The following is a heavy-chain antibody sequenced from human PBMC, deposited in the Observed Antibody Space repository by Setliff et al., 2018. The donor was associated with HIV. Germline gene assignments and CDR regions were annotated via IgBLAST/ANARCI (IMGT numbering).Heavy chain of an antibody. CDR3: ARNWGDYGDYLGWFDP. CDR2: INPNSGGT. CDR1: GYTFTDYY. D-gene: IGHD4-17*01. V-gene: IGHV1-2*02. J-gene: IGHJ5*02. Sequence: ASVKVSCKASGYTFTDYYMHWVRQAPGQGLERMGWINPNSGGTNSAQKFQGRVTMTRDTSISTAYMELSRLRSDDTAVYFCARNWGDYGDYLGWFDPWGQGALVTVSS.